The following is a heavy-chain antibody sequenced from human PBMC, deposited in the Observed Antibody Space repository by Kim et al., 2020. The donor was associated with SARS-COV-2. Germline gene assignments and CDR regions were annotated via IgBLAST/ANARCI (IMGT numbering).Heavy chain of an antibody. Sequence: LKSRVNISVDTSKNQFSLKLSSVTAADTAVYYCARDLLYGGDYVGGHFDYWGQGTLVTVSS. J-gene: IGHJ4*02. CDR3: ARDLLYGGDYVGGHFDY. D-gene: IGHD3-16*01. V-gene: IGHV4-39*07.